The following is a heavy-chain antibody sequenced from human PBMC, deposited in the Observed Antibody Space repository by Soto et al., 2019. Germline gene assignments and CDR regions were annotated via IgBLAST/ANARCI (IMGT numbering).Heavy chain of an antibody. D-gene: IGHD6-19*01. CDR1: GDRVSSNSAA. V-gene: IGHV6-1*01. CDR3: AREYGGYSSSGWPHHRYYFDY. J-gene: IGHJ4*02. Sequence: SQTLSLPCAISGDRVSSNSAAWPWLRQSPSRGLEWLGRTYYRSKWYNDYAVSVKSRITSNPEPSKNQFSLQLNSVTPEDTAVYYCAREYGGYSSSGWPHHRYYFDYWGQGTLVTVSS. CDR2: TYYRSKWYN.